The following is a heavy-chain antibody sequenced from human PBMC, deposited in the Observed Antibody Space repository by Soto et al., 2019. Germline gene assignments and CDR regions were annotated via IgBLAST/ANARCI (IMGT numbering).Heavy chain of an antibody. D-gene: IGHD3-9*01. CDR2: ISGSGGST. CDR1: GFTFSSYA. J-gene: IGHJ5*02. CDR3: ATYPANYDIDP. V-gene: IGHV3-23*01. Sequence: VGSLRLSCAASGFTFSSYAMSWVRQSPGKGLEWVSAISGSGGSTYYADSVKGRFTIPRDNSKNTLYLQMNSLRAEDTAVYYCATYPANYDIDPWGQGTLVPVSS.